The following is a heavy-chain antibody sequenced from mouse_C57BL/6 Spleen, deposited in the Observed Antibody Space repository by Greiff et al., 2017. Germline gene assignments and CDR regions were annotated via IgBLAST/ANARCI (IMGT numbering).Heavy chain of an antibody. D-gene: IGHD2-1*01. V-gene: IGHV6-6*01. CDR1: GFTFSDAW. J-gene: IGHJ3*01. CDR3: TSDGNCEAY. Sequence: EVHLVESGGGLVQPGGSMKLSCAASGFTFSDAWMDWVRQSPEKGLEWVAEIRNKANNPATYYAESVKGRFTISRNESTSSVYLQMSSLTAEDTGIYYCTSDGNCEAYWGQGTLVTVSA. CDR2: IRNKANNPAT.